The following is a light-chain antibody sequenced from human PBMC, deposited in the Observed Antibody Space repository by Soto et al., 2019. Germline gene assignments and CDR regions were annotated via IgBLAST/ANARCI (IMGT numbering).Light chain of an antibody. Sequence: QSALTQPASVSGSPGQSITISCTGTGSDIGRYNSVSWYQHHPGRAPKVIIYEVSNRPSWVSNRFSGSKSGNTASLTISGLQAEDEANYYCSSYTSDTALGFGGGTKLTVL. CDR3: SSYTSDTALG. J-gene: IGLJ2*01. CDR1: GSDIGRYNS. V-gene: IGLV2-14*01. CDR2: EVS.